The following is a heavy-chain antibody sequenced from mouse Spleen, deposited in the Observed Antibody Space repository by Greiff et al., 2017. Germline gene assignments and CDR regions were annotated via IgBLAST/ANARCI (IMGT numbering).Heavy chain of an antibody. J-gene: IGHJ2*01. Sequence: QVQLQQPGAELVKPGASVKMSCKASGYTFTSYWITWVKQRPGQGLEWIGDIYPGSGSTNYNEKFKSKATLTVDTSSSTAYMQLSSLTSEDSAVYYCARYLLLLRGGSYFDYWGQGTTLTVSS. CDR1: GYTFTSYW. V-gene: IGHV1-55*01. CDR2: IYPGSGST. D-gene: IGHD1-1*01. CDR3: ARYLLLLRGGSYFDY.